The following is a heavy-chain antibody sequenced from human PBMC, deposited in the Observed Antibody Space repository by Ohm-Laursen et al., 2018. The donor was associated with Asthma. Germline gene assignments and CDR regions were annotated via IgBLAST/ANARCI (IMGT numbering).Heavy chain of an antibody. V-gene: IGHV1-18*04. CDR3: AEGMDIVVVPAATGHYYYGMDV. D-gene: IGHD2-2*03. Sequence: SSVKVSCKASGYTFTNYGMNWVRQAPGQGLEWMGWISAYNGNTNYAQKLQGRVTMTTDTSTSTAYMELSSLRSEDTAVYYCAEGMDIVVVPAATGHYYYGMDVWGQGTTVTVSS. CDR2: ISAYNGNT. CDR1: GYTFTNYG. J-gene: IGHJ6*02.